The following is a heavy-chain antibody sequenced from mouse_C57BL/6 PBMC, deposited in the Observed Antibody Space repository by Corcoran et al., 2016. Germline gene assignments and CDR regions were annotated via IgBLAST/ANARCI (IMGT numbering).Heavy chain of an antibody. V-gene: IGHV3-6*01. J-gene: IGHJ3*01. CDR2: ISYDGSN. Sequence: DVQLPSSGPGLVKPSQSLSLTCSVTVYSITCGYYWNWIRQFPGNKLEWMGYISYDGSNNYNPSLKNPISITRDTSKNQFFLKLNSVTTEDTAAYYWARDSADWFWFAYWGQGTLVTVSA. CDR1: VYSITCGYY. CDR3: ARDSADWFWFAY. D-gene: IGHD2-13*01.